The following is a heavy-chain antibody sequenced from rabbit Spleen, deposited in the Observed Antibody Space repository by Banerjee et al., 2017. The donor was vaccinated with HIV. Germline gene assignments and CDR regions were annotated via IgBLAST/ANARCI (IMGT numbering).Heavy chain of an antibody. Sequence: QSLEESGGDLVKPGASLTLTCAASGFSFNSDSMCWVRQAPGKGLEWIACILTGDIDNTWSATWAKGRFTVSKTSSTTVTLQMTSLTAADTATYFCARDSGTSFSSYGMDLWGQGTLVTVS. D-gene: IGHD8-1*01. CDR3: ARDSGTSFSSYGMDL. V-gene: IGHV1S40*01. CDR1: GFSFNSDS. J-gene: IGHJ6*01. CDR2: ILTGDIDNT.